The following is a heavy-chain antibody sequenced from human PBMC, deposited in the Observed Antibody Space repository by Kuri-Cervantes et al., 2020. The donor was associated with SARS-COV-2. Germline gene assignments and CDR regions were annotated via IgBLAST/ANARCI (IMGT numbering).Heavy chain of an antibody. D-gene: IGHD3-3*01. Sequence: GGSLRLSCAASGFTFSSYSMNWVRQAPGKGLEWVSSISSSSSYIYYADSVKGRFTISGDNAKNSLYLQMNSLRAEDTAVYYCARAEGAMLPGSLRFLEWLDPYYFDYWGQGTLVTVSS. CDR3: ARAEGAMLPGSLRFLEWLDPYYFDY. CDR2: ISSSSSYI. V-gene: IGHV3-21*01. CDR1: GFTFSSYS. J-gene: IGHJ4*02.